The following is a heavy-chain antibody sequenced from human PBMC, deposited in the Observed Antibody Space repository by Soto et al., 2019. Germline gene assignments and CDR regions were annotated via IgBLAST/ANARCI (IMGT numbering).Heavy chain of an antibody. CDR3: AKDVPGELLPTCFDP. Sequence: PGGSLRLSCAASGFTVSSNYMSWVRQAPGKGLEWVSIIYSGGSTYYADSVKGRFTISRDNSKNTLYLQMNSLRDEDTAVYYCAKDVPGELLPTCFDPWGQGTLVTVSS. CDR2: IYSGGST. J-gene: IGHJ5*02. V-gene: IGHV3-53*01. CDR1: GFTVSSNY. D-gene: IGHD1-26*01.